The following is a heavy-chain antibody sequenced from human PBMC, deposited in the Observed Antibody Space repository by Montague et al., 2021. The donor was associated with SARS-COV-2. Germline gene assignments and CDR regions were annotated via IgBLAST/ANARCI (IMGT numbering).Heavy chain of an antibody. J-gene: IGHJ6*02. D-gene: IGHD3-10*01. CDR2: ISGSGGST. V-gene: IGHV3-23*01. CDR3: AKAGDTMVRGVITSYYYYGMDV. Sequence: PLRLSCAASGFTFSSYAMSWVRQAPGKGLEWVSAISGSGGSTYYADSVKGRFTISRDNSKNTLYLQMNSLRAEDTAVYYCAKAGDTMVRGVITSYYYYGMDVWGQGTTVTVSS. CDR1: GFTFSSYA.